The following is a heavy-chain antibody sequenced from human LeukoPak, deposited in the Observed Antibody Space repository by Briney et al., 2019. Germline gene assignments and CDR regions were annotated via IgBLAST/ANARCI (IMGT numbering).Heavy chain of an antibody. V-gene: IGHV1-2*02. CDR2: INPNSGGT. CDR3: AREGRLSGSWHWFDP. CDR1: GYTFTGYY. J-gene: IGHJ5*02. Sequence: ASVKVSCKASGYTFTGYYMHWVRQAPGQGLEWMGWINPNSGGTNYAQKFQGRVTMTRDTSISTAYMELSRLRSDDTAVYYCAREGRLSGSWHWFDPWGQGTLVTVSS. D-gene: IGHD6-13*01.